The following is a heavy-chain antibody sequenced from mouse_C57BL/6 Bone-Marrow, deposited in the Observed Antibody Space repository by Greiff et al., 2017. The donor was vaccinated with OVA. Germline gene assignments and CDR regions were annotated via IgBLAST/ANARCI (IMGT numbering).Heavy chain of an antibody. Sequence: VQLQQSGPELVKPGASVKISCTASGYTFTDYYMHWVKQSHGKSLEWIGDINPNNGGTSYTQKFKGKATLTVDKSSSTAYMELRSLTAEDAAVYYCARGEITTVYWGQGTLVTVSA. D-gene: IGHD1-1*01. V-gene: IGHV1-26*01. CDR2: INPNNGGT. J-gene: IGHJ3*01. CDR3: ARGEITTVY. CDR1: GYTFTDYY.